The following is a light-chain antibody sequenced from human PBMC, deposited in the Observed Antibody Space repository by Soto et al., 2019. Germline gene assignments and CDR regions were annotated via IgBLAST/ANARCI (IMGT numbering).Light chain of an antibody. V-gene: IGLV8-61*01. CDR1: SGSVSTNYY. CDR2: NTN. CDR3: ALYMGSGISV. J-gene: IGLJ3*02. Sequence: QTVVTQEPSLSVSPGGTVTLTCGLRSGSVSTNYYPSWYQQTPGQPPRTLIYNTNTRSSGVPDRFSGSILGNKAALTITGAQADDESDYYCALYMGSGISVFGGGTQLTVL.